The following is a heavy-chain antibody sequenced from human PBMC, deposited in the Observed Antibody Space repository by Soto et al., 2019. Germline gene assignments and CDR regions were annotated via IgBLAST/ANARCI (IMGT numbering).Heavy chain of an antibody. J-gene: IGHJ6*02. Sequence: SETLSLTCAVYGGSFSGYYWTWIRQPPGTGLEWIGEINHSGSTNYNPSLKSRVTISVDTSKNQFSLKLTSVTAADTAVYYCAIEEGRKLRGVVDNYLYDGLDVWGQGTAVTVSS. D-gene: IGHD3-10*01. V-gene: IGHV4-34*01. CDR2: INHSGST. CDR3: AIEEGRKLRGVVDNYLYDGLDV. CDR1: GGSFSGYY.